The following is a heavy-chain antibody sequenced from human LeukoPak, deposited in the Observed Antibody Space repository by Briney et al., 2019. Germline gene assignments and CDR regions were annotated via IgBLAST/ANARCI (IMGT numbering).Heavy chain of an antibody. Sequence: GASVKVSCKASGYTFTGHYMHWVRQAPGQGLEWMAIINPSGDFRSYAQKFQGRVTVTRDMSTRTVYMELSDLRPEDTALYYCARDYSGQWEQLTGWWIDPWGQGTLVIVSS. CDR2: INPSGDFR. J-gene: IGHJ5*02. D-gene: IGHD1-26*01. CDR1: GYTFTGHY. CDR3: ARDYSGQWEQLTGWWIDP. V-gene: IGHV1-46*01.